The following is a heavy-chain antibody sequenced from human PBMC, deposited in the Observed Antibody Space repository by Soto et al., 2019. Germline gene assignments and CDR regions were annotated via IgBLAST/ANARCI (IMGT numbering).Heavy chain of an antibody. Sequence: RLSCSACGFTFNNYWMHWVRQAPGKGLVCVSGINSDCSSTTDAGSVKGRFTISRENSKNTLYLQMNSLRAEETAVYYCAKFRGGLTLGGVIGPPWGTYNDAFYXWGQGTMLTVS. CDR1: GFTFNNYW. J-gene: IGHJ3*02. CDR2: INSDCSST. D-gene: IGHD3-16*02. V-gene: IGHV3-74*01. CDR3: AKFRGGLTLGGVIGPPWGTYNDAFYX.